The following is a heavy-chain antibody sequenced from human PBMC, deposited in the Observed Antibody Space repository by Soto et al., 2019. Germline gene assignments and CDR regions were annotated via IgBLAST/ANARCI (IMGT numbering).Heavy chain of an antibody. CDR1: GGSISSSSYY. Sequence: SETLSLTCTVSGGSISSSSYYWGWIRQPPGKGLEWIGSIYYSGSTYYNPSLKSRATISVDTSKNQFSLKLSSVTAADTAVYYCAVLPDDYGDYGKDYWGQGTLVTVSS. D-gene: IGHD4-17*01. J-gene: IGHJ4*02. CDR3: AVLPDDYGDYGKDY. CDR2: IYYSGST. V-gene: IGHV4-39*01.